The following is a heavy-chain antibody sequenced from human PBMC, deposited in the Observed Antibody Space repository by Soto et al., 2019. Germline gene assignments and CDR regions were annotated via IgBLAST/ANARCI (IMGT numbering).Heavy chain of an antibody. CDR2: MNPNSGNT. CDR1: GYTFTSYD. D-gene: IGHD1-26*01. J-gene: IGHJ6*02. CDR3: ARGQREENYYYCGMDV. V-gene: IGHV1-8*01. Sequence: ASVKGSCKASGYTFTSYDINWVRQATGQGLEWMGWMNPNSGNTGYAQKFQGRVTMTRNTSISTAYMELSSLRSEDTAAYYCARGQREENYYYCGMDVWCQGTTV.